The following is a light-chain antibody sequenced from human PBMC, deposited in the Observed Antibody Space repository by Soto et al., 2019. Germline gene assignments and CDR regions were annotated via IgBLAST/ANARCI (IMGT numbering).Light chain of an antibody. J-gene: IGKJ3*01. CDR3: QQYDTSPGT. CDR2: VAS. V-gene: IGKV3-20*01. Sequence: EIVLTQSPGTLSLSPGERATLSCRASESVRSSYLAWYQHKPGQAPRLLIYVASSRATGIPDRFSGSGSGTDFTLTISRLEAEDFAVYFCQQYDTSPGTFGPGTKVELK. CDR1: ESVRSSY.